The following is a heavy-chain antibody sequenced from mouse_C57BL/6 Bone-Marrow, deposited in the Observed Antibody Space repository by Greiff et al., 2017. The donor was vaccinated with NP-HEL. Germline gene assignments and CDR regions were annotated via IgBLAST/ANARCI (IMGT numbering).Heavy chain of an antibody. J-gene: IGHJ1*03. CDR3: AREDEYDWYFDV. D-gene: IGHD5-1*01. V-gene: IGHV3-6*01. CDR2: ISYDGSN. Sequence: EVKLVEPGPGLVKPSQSLSLTCSVTGYSITSGYYWNWIRQFPGNILAWMGYISYDGSNNYNPSLKNRISITRDTSKNQFFLKLNSVTTEDTATYYCAREDEYDWYFDVWGTGTTVTVSS. CDR1: GYSITSGYY.